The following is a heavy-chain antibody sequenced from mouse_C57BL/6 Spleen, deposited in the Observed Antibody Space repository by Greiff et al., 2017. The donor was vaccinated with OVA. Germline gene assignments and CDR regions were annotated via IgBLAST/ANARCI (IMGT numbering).Heavy chain of an antibody. J-gene: IGHJ4*01. D-gene: IGHD1-1*01. V-gene: IGHV5-4*01. CDR3: ARGTTVASYAMDY. Sequence: EVHLVESGGGLVKPGGSLKLSCAASGFTFSRYAMSWVRQTPEKRLEWVATISDGGSYTYYPDNVKGRFTISRDNAKNNLYLQMSHLKSEDTAMYYCARGTTVASYAMDYWGQGTSVTVSS. CDR1: GFTFSRYA. CDR2: ISDGGSYT.